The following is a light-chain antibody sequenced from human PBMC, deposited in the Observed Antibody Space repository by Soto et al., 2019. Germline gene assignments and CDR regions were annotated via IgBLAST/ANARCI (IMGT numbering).Light chain of an antibody. CDR2: NNN. CDR3: GTWDDILSARFYV. J-gene: IGLJ1*01. CDR1: SSNIGNNY. V-gene: IGLV1-51*01. Sequence: QSVLTQPPSLSAAPGQTVTISCSGTSSNIGNNYFSWYQQFPGTAPRLLIYNNNRRPSEIPDRFSGSKSGASATLAITGLQTGDEADYYCGTWDDILSARFYVFGTGTKLTVL.